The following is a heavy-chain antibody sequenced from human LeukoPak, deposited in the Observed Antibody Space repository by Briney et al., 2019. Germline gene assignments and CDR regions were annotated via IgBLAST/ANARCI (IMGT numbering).Heavy chain of an antibody. J-gene: IGHJ6*03. V-gene: IGHV1-69*13. CDR1: GGTFSSYT. CDR3: ARDGPRGNYMDV. D-gene: IGHD3-10*01. Sequence: ASVKVSCKASGGTFSSYTISWVRQAPGQGLEWMGGIIPIFGTANYAQKFQGRVTITADESTSTAYMELSSLRSEDTAVYYCARDGPRGNYMDVWGKGTTVTVSS. CDR2: IIPIFGTA.